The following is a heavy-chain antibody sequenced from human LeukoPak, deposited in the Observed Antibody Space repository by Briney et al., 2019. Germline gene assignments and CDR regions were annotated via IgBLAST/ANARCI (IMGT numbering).Heavy chain of an antibody. Sequence: QPGGSLKLSCAASGFIFSNRWMNWVRQAPGKGLEWVSHISHSGSAIYYAESVKGRFSMSRDNARNSLFLQMNSLRVEDTAVYYCARDDYYGDRIFDYWGQGTLVTVSS. CDR1: GFIFSNRW. V-gene: IGHV3-48*04. CDR2: ISHSGSAI. D-gene: IGHD4-17*01. CDR3: ARDDYYGDRIFDY. J-gene: IGHJ4*02.